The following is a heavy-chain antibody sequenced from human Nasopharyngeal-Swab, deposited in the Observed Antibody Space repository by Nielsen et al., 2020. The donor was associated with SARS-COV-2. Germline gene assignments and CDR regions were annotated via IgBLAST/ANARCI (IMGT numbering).Heavy chain of an antibody. V-gene: IGHV1-69*01. CDR2: IIPIFGTA. CDR3: ARGRKGSYFAAYDI. Sequence: VRQAPGQGLEWMGGIIPIFGTANYAQKFQGRVTITADESTSTAYMELSSLRSEDTAVYYCARGRKGSYFAAYDIWGQGTMVTVSS. D-gene: IGHD3-10*01. J-gene: IGHJ3*02.